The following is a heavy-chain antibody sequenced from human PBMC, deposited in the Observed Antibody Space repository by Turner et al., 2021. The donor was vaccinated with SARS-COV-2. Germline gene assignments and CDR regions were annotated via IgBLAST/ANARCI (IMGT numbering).Heavy chain of an antibody. CDR1: GGPISSYY. D-gene: IGHD3-3*01. J-gene: IGHJ6*02. CDR3: ARHPLNYDFWSGYYYYGMDV. V-gene: IGHV4-59*08. CDR2: IYYSGST. Sequence: QVQLQESGPGLVKPSETLSHTCTVSGGPISSYYWSWIRQPPGKGLEWIGYIYYSGSTNYNPSLKSRVTISVDTSKNQFSLKLSSVTAADTAVYYCARHPLNYDFWSGYYYYGMDVWGQGTTVTVSS.